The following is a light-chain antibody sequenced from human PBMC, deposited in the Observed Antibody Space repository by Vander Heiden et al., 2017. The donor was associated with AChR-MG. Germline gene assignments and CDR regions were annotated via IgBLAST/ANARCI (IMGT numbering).Light chain of an antibody. CDR2: LAS. J-gene: IGKJ1*01. V-gene: IGKV1-16*01. CDR1: LGVRNF. CDR3: RLYTTYPWT. Sequence: IQMTQSPSSLSASVGDRVTITCRASLGVRNFLAWFQQRPGKAPKTLIYLASTLHNGVPSRFDGGASGTEFTLTINSLHPEDFATYYCRLYTTYPWTLGQGTKVEIK.